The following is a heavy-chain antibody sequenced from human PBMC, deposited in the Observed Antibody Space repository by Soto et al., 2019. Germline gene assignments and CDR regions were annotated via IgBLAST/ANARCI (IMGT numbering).Heavy chain of an antibody. CDR3: ARVGEIIGDY. CDR2: IYYSGST. J-gene: IGHJ4*02. Sequence: QVQLQEAGPGLMKPSETLSLTCTVSGGSIKSRGYYWSWIRQHPGKGLEWIGYIYYSGSTYYNPSLKSRVVISVDTSKNQFSLNVSSVTAADTAVYYCARVGEIIGDYWGQGTLVTVSS. CDR1: GGSIKSRGYY. D-gene: IGHD3-10*01. V-gene: IGHV4-31*03.